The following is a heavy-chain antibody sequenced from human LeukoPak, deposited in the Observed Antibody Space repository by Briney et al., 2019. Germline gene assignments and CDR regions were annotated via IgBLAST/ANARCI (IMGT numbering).Heavy chain of an antibody. CDR2: ISSSSSYI. V-gene: IGHV3-21*01. Sequence: GRSLRLSCAASGFTFSSYSMNWVHQAPGKGLEWVSSISSSSSYIYYADSVKGRFTISRDNAKNSLYLQMNSLRAEDTAVYYCARDGAVAGSFDYWGQGTLVTVSS. CDR1: GFTFSSYS. D-gene: IGHD6-19*01. CDR3: ARDGAVAGSFDY. J-gene: IGHJ4*02.